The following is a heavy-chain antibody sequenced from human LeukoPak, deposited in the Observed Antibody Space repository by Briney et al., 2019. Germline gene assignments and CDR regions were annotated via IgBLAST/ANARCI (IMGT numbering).Heavy chain of an antibody. J-gene: IGHJ4*01. CDR1: VFIFIDYS. CDR3: ARDHRYAFDN. V-gene: IGHV3-48*01. CDR2: IGIRSGNT. Sequence: GGPLRLSCAASVFIFIDYSMLWVPHAPGKGLEWISYIGIRSGNTKYADSVKGRFTIPRDKARNSLYLQMNSLRVEDTAVYYCARDHRYAFDNWGHGTLVTVSS. D-gene: IGHD5-12*01.